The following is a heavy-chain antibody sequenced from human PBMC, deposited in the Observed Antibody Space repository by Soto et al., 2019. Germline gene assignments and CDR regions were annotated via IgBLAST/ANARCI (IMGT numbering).Heavy chain of an antibody. CDR1: GGTFSSYA. J-gene: IGHJ5*02. CDR3: ARGGPQGIVATIVWFDP. Sequence: SVKVSCKASGGTFSSYAISWVRQAPGQGLEWMGGIIPMFGTATYAQKFQGRVTITADESTSTAYMELTTLRSEDTAVYFCARGGPQGIVATIVWFDPWGQGTLVTVSS. CDR2: IIPMFGTA. D-gene: IGHD5-12*01. V-gene: IGHV1-69*13.